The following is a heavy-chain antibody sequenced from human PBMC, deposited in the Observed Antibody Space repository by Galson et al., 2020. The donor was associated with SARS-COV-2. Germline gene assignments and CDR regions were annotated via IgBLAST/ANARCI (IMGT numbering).Heavy chain of an antibody. Sequence: SEPLSLTCSVSGDSVSNGYYWGWLRQPPGRGLEWIGSVHHDGKTYYNTSLESRVVISMDTPNNQFSLRMHSVTAADTAVYFCARAYSGPITYWGQGSLVTVSS. CDR1: GDSVSNGYY. CDR2: VHHDGKT. V-gene: IGHV4-38-2*02. CDR3: ARAYSGPITY. D-gene: IGHD1-26*01. J-gene: IGHJ4*02.